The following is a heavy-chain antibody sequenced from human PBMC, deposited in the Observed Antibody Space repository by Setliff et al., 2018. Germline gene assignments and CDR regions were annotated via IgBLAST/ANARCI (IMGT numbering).Heavy chain of an antibody. CDR1: GDSISSGSYY. D-gene: IGHD3-3*01. CDR3: ARAGPTVTFFRVLVISWWDP. Sequence: SETLSLTCTVSGDSISSGSYYWTWIRQPAGKGLEWIGHFHTGGSTNYNRSLRSRVSISVDTSRNQFSLKLSSVTAADTATYYCARAGPTVTFFRVLVISWWDPWGQGSLVTVSS. J-gene: IGHJ5*02. V-gene: IGHV4-61*09. CDR2: FHTGGST.